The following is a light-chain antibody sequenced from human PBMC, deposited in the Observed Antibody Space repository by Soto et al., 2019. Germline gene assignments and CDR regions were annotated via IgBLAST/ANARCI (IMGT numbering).Light chain of an antibody. V-gene: IGKV3-20*01. J-gene: IGKJ3*01. CDR3: QQYGSSPFT. CDR2: GAS. CDR1: QSVSSSY. Sequence: EIVLTQSPGTLSLSPGERATLSCRASQSVSSSYLAWYQQKPGQAPRLLIDGASSMDTVIPDRFSGSGSGTDFTLTISRLEPEDFAVYYCQQYGSSPFTFGPGTKVDIK.